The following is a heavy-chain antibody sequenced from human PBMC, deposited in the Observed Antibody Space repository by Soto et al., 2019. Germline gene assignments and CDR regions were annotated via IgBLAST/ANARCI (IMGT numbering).Heavy chain of an antibody. V-gene: IGHV3-33*01. J-gene: IGHJ5*02. CDR3: ARGHLGYDILTGYLELDP. CDR1: GFTFSSYG. Sequence: QVQLVESGGGVVQPGRSLRLSCAASGFTFSSYGMHWVRQAPGKGLEWVAVIWYDGSNKYYADSVKGRFTISRDNSKNTLYLQMNSLRAEDTAVYYCARGHLGYDILTGYLELDPWGQGTLVTVSS. CDR2: IWYDGSNK. D-gene: IGHD3-9*01.